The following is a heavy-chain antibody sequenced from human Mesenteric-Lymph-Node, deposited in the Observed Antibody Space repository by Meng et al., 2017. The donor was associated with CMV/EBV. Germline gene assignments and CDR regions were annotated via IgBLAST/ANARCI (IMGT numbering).Heavy chain of an antibody. CDR1: GFTFSSYW. V-gene: IGHV3-7*03. D-gene: IGHD3-3*01. J-gene: IGHJ5*02. CDR3: AREYDFWSGYPFGFDP. Sequence: GESLKISCAASGFTFSSYWMSWVRQAPGKGLEWVANIKQDGSEKYYVDSVKGRFTISRDNSKNTLYLQMNSLRAEDTAVYYCAREYDFWSGYPFGFDPWGQGTLVTVSS. CDR2: IKQDGSEK.